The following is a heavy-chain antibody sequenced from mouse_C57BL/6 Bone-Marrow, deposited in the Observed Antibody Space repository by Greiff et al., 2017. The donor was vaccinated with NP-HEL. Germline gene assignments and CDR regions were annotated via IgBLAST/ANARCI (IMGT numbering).Heavy chain of an antibody. V-gene: IGHV1-55*01. CDR3: ARVYPVAY. CDR1: GYTFTSYW. D-gene: IGHD2-1*01. Sequence: VQLQQPGAELVKPGASVKMSCKASGYTFTSYWITWVKQRPGQALSCLFSISPVRCRPPYHPTFHIKATLPVDTSSSTAYMQLISLTSEDSAVYYCARVYPVAYWGQGTLVTVSA. CDR2: ISPVRCRP. J-gene: IGHJ3*01.